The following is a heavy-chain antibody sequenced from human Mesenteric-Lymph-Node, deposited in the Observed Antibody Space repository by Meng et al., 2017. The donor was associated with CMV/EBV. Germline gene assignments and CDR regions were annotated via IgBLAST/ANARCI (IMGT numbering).Heavy chain of an antibody. CDR3: ARDYITMVRGVLSYYGMDV. CDR2: INPNSGGT. J-gene: IGHJ6*02. D-gene: IGHD3-10*01. CDR1: GYTFTGYY. Sequence: ASVQVSCKASGYTFTGYYMHWVRQAPAQGREWMGWINPNSGGTNYAQKFQGRVTMTRDTSISTAYMELSRLRSDDTAVYYCARDYITMVRGVLSYYGMDVWGQGTTVTVSS. V-gene: IGHV1-2*02.